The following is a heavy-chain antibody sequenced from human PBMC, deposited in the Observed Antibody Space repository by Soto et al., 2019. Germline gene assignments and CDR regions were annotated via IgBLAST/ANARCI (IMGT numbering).Heavy chain of an antibody. CDR1: GYTFTSYY. D-gene: IGHD2-21*02. Sequence: ASVKVSCKASGYTFTSYYMHWVRQAPGQGLEWMGIINPSGGTTSYAQKFQGRVTMTRDTSTSTVYMELSSLRSEDTAVYYCARGTIVVVTHYYYGMDVWGQGTTVTSP. CDR2: INPSGGTT. V-gene: IGHV1-46*03. J-gene: IGHJ6*02. CDR3: ARGTIVVVTHYYYGMDV.